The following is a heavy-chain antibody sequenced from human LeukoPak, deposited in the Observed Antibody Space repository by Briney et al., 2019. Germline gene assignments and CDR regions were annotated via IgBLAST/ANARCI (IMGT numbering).Heavy chain of an antibody. CDR3: ASLGYCSSTSCRPDY. Sequence: PSETLSLTCTVSGGSISSYYWSWIRQPAGKGLEWIGRIYTSGSTNYNPSLKSRVTMSVDTSKNQFSLKLSSVTAADTAVYYCASLGYCSSTSCRPDYWGQGTLVTVSS. CDR2: IYTSGST. V-gene: IGHV4-4*07. CDR1: GGSISSYY. D-gene: IGHD2-2*01. J-gene: IGHJ4*02.